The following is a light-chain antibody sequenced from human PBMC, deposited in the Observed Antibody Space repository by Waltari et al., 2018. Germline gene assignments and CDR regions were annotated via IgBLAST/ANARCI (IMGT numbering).Light chain of an antibody. CDR2: DLT. CDR3: SAYTSRGTLK. J-gene: IGLJ2*01. CDR1: SDDIGAYSY. V-gene: IGLV2-14*03. Sequence: QSALTQPASVSGSPGQSITISCTGTSDDIGAYSYVPWYHQRPGKVPKLFIYDLTERASGVSNRFSGSKSGSTASLTVSGLQAEDEGLFYCSAYTSRGTLKFGGGTRVTVL.